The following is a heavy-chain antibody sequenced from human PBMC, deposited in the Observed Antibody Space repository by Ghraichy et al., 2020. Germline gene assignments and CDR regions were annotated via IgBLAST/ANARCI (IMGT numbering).Heavy chain of an antibody. D-gene: IGHD4-23*01. Sequence: GSLRLSCAASGFTFSSYSMNWVRQAPGKGLEWVSSISSSSSYIYYADSVKGRFTISRDNAKNSLYLQMNSLRAEDTAVYYCAREGRNYGGLDYWGQGTLVTVSS. CDR3: AREGRNYGGLDY. J-gene: IGHJ4*02. CDR1: GFTFSSYS. CDR2: ISSSSSYI. V-gene: IGHV3-21*01.